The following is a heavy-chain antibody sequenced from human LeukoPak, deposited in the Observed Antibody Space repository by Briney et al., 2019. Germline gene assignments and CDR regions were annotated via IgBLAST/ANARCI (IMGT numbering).Heavy chain of an antibody. CDR1: GFTFSSYN. V-gene: IGHV3-48*01. CDR3: ARTRGYNYGYFDD. Sequence: GGSLRLSCAASGFTFSSYNMNWVRQAPGKGLEWVSYISGGSTVIDYADSVKGRFTISRDNAKNSLYLQMNSLRGEDTAVYHCARTRGYNYGYFDDWGQGTLVTVSS. J-gene: IGHJ4*02. CDR2: ISGGSTVI. D-gene: IGHD5-18*01.